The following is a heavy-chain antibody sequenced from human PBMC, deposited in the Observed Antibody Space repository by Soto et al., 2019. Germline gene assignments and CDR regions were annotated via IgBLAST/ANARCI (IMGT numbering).Heavy chain of an antibody. D-gene: IGHD6-19*01. J-gene: IGHJ5*02. V-gene: IGHV3-23*01. CDR3: AKGPSIAVAGMGYNWFDP. CDR2: ISGSGGST. Sequence: EVQLLESGGGLVQPGGSLRLSCAASGFTFSSYVMSWVRQAPGKGLEWVSGISGSGGSTYYADSVKGRFTISRDNSKNTLYLQMNSLRAEDTAVYYCAKGPSIAVAGMGYNWFDPWGQGTLVTVSS. CDR1: GFTFSSYV.